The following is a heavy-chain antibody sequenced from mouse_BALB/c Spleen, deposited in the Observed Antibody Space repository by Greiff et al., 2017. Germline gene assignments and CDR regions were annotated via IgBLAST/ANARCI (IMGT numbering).Heavy chain of an antibody. CDR3: ARGLLWLRRRGYAMDY. D-gene: IGHD2-2*01. J-gene: IGHJ4*01. CDR1: GFTFTDYY. Sequence: EVQGVESGGGLVQPGGSLRLSCATSGFTFTDYYMSWVRQPPGKALEWLGFIRNKANGYTTEYSASVKGRFTISRDNSQSILYLQMNTLRAEDSATYYCARGLLWLRRRGYAMDYWGQGTSVTVSS. CDR2: IRNKANGYTT. V-gene: IGHV7-3*02.